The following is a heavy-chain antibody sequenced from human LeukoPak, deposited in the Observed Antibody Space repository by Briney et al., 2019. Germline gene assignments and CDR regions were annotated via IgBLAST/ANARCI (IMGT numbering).Heavy chain of an antibody. CDR2: IYYTGST. J-gene: IGHJ4*02. Sequence: SETLSPTCTVSGGSISSYYWSWIRQPPGKGLEWIGYIYYTGSTNYNPSLKSRVTISVDTSKNQFSLKLNSVTAADTAVYYCARESGSSGWYDYWGQGTLVTVSS. V-gene: IGHV4-59*01. D-gene: IGHD6-19*01. CDR1: GGSISSYY. CDR3: ARESGSSGWYDY.